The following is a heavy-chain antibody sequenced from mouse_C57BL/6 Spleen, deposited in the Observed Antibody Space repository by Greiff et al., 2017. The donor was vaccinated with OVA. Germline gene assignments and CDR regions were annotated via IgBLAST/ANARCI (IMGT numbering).Heavy chain of an antibody. Sequence: VQLQQPGAELVMPGASVKLSCKASGYTFTSYWVNWVKQRPGQGLEWIGEIDPSDSYTNYNQKFKGKSTLTVDKSSSTAYMQLSSLTSEDSAVYYCAIPSLGYWGQGTTLTVSS. J-gene: IGHJ2*01. CDR3: AIPSLGY. V-gene: IGHV1-69*01. CDR1: GYTFTSYW. CDR2: IDPSDSYT.